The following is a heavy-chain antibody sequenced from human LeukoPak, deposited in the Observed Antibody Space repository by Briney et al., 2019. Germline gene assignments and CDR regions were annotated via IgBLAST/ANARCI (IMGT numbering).Heavy chain of an antibody. D-gene: IGHD3-10*01. CDR1: GGSISYY. J-gene: IGHJ6*03. Sequence: SETLSLTCTVSGGSISYYWSWIRPPAGKGLEWIGYIYYSGSTNYNPSLKSRVTISVDTSKNQFSLKLSSVTAADTAVYYCARVEEGYGSGRRENYYYYYMDVWGKGTTVTISS. CDR2: IYYSGST. V-gene: IGHV4-59*01. CDR3: ARVEEGYGSGRRENYYYYYMDV.